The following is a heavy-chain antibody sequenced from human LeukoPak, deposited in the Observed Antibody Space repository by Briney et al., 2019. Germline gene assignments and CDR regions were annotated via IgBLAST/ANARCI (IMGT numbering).Heavy chain of an antibody. CDR2: INPNSGGT. J-gene: IGHJ4*02. CDR3: ARARRYYDSSGYYYVLALGY. CDR1: GYTFTGYY. D-gene: IGHD3-22*01. Sequence: ASVKVSCKASGYTFTGYYMHWVRQAPGQGLEWMGWINPNSGGTNYGQKFQGRVTMTRDTSISTAYMELSRLRSDDTAVYYCARARRYYDSSGYYYVLALGYWGQGTLVTVSS. V-gene: IGHV1-2*02.